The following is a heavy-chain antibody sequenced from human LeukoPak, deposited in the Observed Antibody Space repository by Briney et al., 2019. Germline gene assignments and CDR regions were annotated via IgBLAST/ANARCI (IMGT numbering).Heavy chain of an antibody. CDR1: GYTFTSYG. CDR2: ISAYNGNT. Sequence: GASVTVSCKASGYTFTSYGISWVRQAPGQGLEWMGWISAYNGNTNYAQKLQGRVTMTTDTSTSTAYMELRSLRSDDTAVYYCARDQVLLRFLEGRSASVYWGQGTLVTVSS. J-gene: IGHJ4*02. V-gene: IGHV1-18*01. CDR3: ARDQVLLRFLEGRSASVY. D-gene: IGHD3-3*01.